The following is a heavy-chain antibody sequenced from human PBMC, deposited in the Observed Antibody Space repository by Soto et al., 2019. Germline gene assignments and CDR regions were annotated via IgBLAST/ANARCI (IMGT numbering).Heavy chain of an antibody. Sequence: QVQLVESGGGVVQPGRSLRLSCAASGFTFSSYCMHWVRQAPGKGLEWVAVISYDGSNKYYADSVKGRFTISRDNSKNTLYLQMNSLRAEDTAVYYCAKNEQWLGFNYWGQGTLVTVSS. CDR3: AKNEQWLGFNY. D-gene: IGHD6-19*01. V-gene: IGHV3-30*18. CDR1: GFTFSSYC. CDR2: ISYDGSNK. J-gene: IGHJ4*02.